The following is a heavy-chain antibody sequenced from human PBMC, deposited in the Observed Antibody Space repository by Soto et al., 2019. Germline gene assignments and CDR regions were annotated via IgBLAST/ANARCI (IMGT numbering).Heavy chain of an antibody. CDR1: CGSISSYY. D-gene: IGHD6-13*01. CDR3: ARGPRIAAAGTWHFDY. V-gene: IGHV4-4*07. CDR2: IYTSGST. J-gene: IGHJ4*02. Sequence: LCCGSISSYYWSWIRQPAGKGLEWIGRIYTSGSTNYNPSLKSRVTMSVDTSKNQFSLKLSSVTAADTAVYYCARGPRIAAAGTWHFDYWGQGTLVTVSS.